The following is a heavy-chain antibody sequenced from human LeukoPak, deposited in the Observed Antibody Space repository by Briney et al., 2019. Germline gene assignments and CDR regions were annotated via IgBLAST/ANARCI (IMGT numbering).Heavy chain of an antibody. Sequence: SETLSLTCTVSGGSISSSSYYWGWIRQPPGKGLEWIGSIYYSGSTYYNPSLKSRVTISVDTSKNQFSLKLSSVTAADTAVYYCARMGPGSSWSPYYFDYWGQGTLVTVSS. CDR3: ARMGPGSSWSPYYFDY. J-gene: IGHJ4*02. CDR2: IYYSGST. V-gene: IGHV4-39*07. D-gene: IGHD6-13*01. CDR1: GGSISSSSYY.